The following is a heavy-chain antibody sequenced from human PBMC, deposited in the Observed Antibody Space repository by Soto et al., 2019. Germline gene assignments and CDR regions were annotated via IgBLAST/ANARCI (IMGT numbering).Heavy chain of an antibody. J-gene: IGHJ6*02. Sequence: ASVKVSCKASGYTFTSYGISWVRQAPGQGLEWMGWISAYNGNTNYAQKLQGSVTMTTDTSTSTAYMELRSLRSDDTAVYYCARDIPYKPDHSSGWYSDYYYYGMDVWGQGTTVTVSS. CDR2: ISAYNGNT. V-gene: IGHV1-18*01. CDR3: ARDIPYKPDHSSGWYSDYYYYGMDV. CDR1: GYTFTSYG. D-gene: IGHD6-19*01.